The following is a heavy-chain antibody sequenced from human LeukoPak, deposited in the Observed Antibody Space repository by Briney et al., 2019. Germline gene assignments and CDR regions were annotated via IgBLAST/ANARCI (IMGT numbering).Heavy chain of an antibody. D-gene: IGHD3-10*01. CDR1: GFTFSRYW. J-gene: IGHJ6*03. Sequence: GGSLRLSCAASGFTFSRYWMSWVRQAPGKGLEWLANIKEDGSEKYYVDSVKGRFTITRDNAKNSLYLQMNSLRAEDTSVYYCASGSGSYRTPYYYMDVWGTGTTVSVSS. V-gene: IGHV3-7*01. CDR2: IKEDGSEK. CDR3: ASGSGSYRTPYYYMDV.